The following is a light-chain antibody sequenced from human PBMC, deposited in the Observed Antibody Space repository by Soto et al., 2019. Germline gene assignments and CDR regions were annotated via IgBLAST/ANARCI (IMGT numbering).Light chain of an antibody. V-gene: IGLV2-14*01. CDR2: EVN. J-gene: IGLJ2*01. CDR3: SSYTITSTLGV. Sequence: QSALTQPASVSGSPGQSITISCTGTSSDVGTYNYVSWYQQHPGKAPKLIIYEVNNRPSGVSNRFSGSKSGNTASLTISGLQAEDEGDYFCSSYTITSTLGVFGGGTKLTVL. CDR1: SSDVGTYNY.